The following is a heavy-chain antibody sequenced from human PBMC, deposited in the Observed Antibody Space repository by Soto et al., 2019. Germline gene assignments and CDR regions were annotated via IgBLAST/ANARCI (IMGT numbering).Heavy chain of an antibody. D-gene: IGHD3-22*01. CDR1: GFSLSNARMG. Sequence: QVTLKESGPVLVKPTETLTLTCTVSGFSLSNARMGVSWIRQPPGKALEWLAHIFANDEESYNTSLRSRRTISRETSKNQVVFSMTTIGPVETATYYCARMGDFYDNAGDAFDLWGQGTRVTVSS. CDR3: ARMGDFYDNAGDAFDL. V-gene: IGHV2-26*01. CDR2: IFANDEE. J-gene: IGHJ3*01.